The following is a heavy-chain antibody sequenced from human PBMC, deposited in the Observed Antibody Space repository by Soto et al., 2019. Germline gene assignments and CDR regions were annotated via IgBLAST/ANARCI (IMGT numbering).Heavy chain of an antibody. V-gene: IGHV3-7*05. D-gene: IGHD3-10*01. CDR3: AKGHYGDGLG. J-gene: IGHJ4*02. CDR1: GFTFGNSW. Sequence: EVQLVESGGGLVQPGGSLRLSCAASGFTFGNSWMSWVRQAPGKGLEYVANIRPDGSEKYCLDSVKGRFTISRDNAKNSVYMQMNSLRAEDTAVYYGAKGHYGDGLGWGQGTLVTVSS. CDR2: IRPDGSEK.